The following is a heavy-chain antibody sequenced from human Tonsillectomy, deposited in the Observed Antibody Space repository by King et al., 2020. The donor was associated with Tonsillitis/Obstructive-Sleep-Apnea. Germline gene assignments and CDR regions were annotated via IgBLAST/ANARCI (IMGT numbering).Heavy chain of an antibody. CDR3: ARDRGVAGGYFDH. D-gene: IGHD3-10*01. CDR1: GFIFSTYA. V-gene: IGHV3-30*04. CDR2: ISFDGSNK. J-gene: IGHJ4*02. Sequence: VQLVESGGGVVQAGKSLGLSCAASGFIFSTYAMHWVRQAPGKGLEWVAVISFDGSNKYYADSVKGRFTISRDNSKNTLYLQMNSLRAEDTAVFYCARDRGVAGGYFDHWGQGTLVTVSS.